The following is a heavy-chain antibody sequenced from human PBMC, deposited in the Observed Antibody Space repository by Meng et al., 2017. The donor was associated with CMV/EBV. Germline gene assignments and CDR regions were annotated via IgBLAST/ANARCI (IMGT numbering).Heavy chain of an antibody. V-gene: IGHV3-15*01. CDR2: IKSKTDGGTT. Sequence: GESLKISCAASGFTFSNAWMSWVRQAPGKGLEWVGRIKSKTDGGTTDYAAPVKGRFTISRDDSKNTLYLQMNSLKTEDTAVYYCTTDSWWELPGAPYYSYGMDVWGQGTTVTVSS. J-gene: IGHJ6*02. CDR3: TTDSWWELPGAPYYSYGMDV. CDR1: GFTFSNAW. D-gene: IGHD1-26*01.